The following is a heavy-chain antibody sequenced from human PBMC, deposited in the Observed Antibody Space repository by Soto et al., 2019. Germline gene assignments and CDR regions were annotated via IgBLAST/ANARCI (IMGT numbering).Heavy chain of an antibody. Sequence: QVQMVESGGGVVQPGTSLRLSCTTSGFTFSRHTMHWVRQAPGKGLEWVALIWYDGLNKYYADSVKGRFSISRDNSGGMLYLQMNSLRAEDTALYYCARDWGDAPNSIRGDGMDVWGQGTTVTVSS. CDR1: GFTFSRHT. J-gene: IGHJ6*02. V-gene: IGHV3-33*01. D-gene: IGHD1-20*01. CDR3: ARDWGDAPNSIRGDGMDV. CDR2: IWYDGLNK.